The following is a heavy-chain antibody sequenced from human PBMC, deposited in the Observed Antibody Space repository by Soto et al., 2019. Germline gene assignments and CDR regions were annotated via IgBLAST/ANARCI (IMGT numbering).Heavy chain of an antibody. CDR2: VYHSGST. CDR1: GYSISSGYH. V-gene: IGHV4-38-2*01. CDR3: ARSGYGGHGYFDY. D-gene: IGHD5-12*01. J-gene: IGHJ4*02. Sequence: SETLSLTCAVSGYSISSGYHWAWIRQPPGKGLEWVGSVYHSGSTYYKSSLKSRITISVDTSKNQFSLKLTSVTAADTAVYYCARSGYGGHGYFDYWAQGTLVTV.